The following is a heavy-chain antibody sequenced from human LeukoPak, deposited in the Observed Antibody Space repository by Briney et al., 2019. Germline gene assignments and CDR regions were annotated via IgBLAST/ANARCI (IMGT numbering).Heavy chain of an antibody. Sequence: PGGSLRLSCAASGFTFSSYSMNWVRQAPGKGLEWVSYISSSSSTIYYADSVKGRFTISRDNAKNSLYLQLNSLRAEDTAVYYCARDPFYCSSTSCYYFDYWGQGTLVTVSS. CDR1: GFTFSSYS. D-gene: IGHD2-2*01. V-gene: IGHV3-48*04. CDR3: ARDPFYCSSTSCYYFDY. CDR2: ISSSSSTI. J-gene: IGHJ4*02.